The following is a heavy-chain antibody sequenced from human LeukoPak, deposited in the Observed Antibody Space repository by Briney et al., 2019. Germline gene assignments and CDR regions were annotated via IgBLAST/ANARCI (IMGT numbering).Heavy chain of an antibody. Sequence: PGGSLRLSCAASGFTFSSYWMHWVRQAPGKGLVWVSRINSDGSTTTYADSVKGRFTISRDNAKNTLYLQMNSLRAEDTAVYYCARAGYSSGWYPNWFDPWGQGTLVTVSS. D-gene: IGHD6-19*01. CDR1: GFTFSSYW. J-gene: IGHJ5*02. CDR2: INSDGSTT. V-gene: IGHV3-74*01. CDR3: ARAGYSSGWYPNWFDP.